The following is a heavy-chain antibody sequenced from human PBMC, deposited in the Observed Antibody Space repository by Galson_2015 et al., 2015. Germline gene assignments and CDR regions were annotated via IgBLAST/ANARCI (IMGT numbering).Heavy chain of an antibody. CDR2: IYWNDDK. D-gene: IGHD5-18*01. CDR1: GFSLSTSGVG. CDR3: VHDGDGHNYGGQSDY. V-gene: IGHV2-5*01. Sequence: PALVKPTQTLTLTCTFSGFSLSTSGVGVGWIRQPPGKALEWLALIYWNDDKRYSPSLNGRLAITKDTSKNQVVLTVTNMDPVDTATYYGVHDGDGHNYGGQSDYWGQGTLVTVSS. J-gene: IGHJ4*02.